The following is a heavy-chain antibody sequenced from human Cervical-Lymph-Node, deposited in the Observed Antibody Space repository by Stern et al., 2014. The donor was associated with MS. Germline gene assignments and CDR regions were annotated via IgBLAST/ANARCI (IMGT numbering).Heavy chain of an antibody. CDR1: GFTFSSFD. D-gene: IGHD3-16*01. CDR2: ISANGGST. CDR3: AKDLGERDEH. Sequence: EMQLVESGGGLVQPGGSLRLSCAASGFTFSSFDMSWVRQAPGKGLEWVSKISANGGSTYYAGSVKGRFTISRDNSKKTLYLQMNSLRDDDTAVYYCAKDLGERDEHWGQGTLVTVSS. V-gene: IGHV3-23*04. J-gene: IGHJ4*02.